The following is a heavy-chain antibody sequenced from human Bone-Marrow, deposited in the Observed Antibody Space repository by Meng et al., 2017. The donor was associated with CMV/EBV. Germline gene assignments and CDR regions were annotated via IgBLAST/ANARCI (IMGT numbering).Heavy chain of an antibody. CDR1: GFTLDDYA. J-gene: IGHJ4*02. CDR2: ISWDGGST. V-gene: IGHV3-43D*03. CDR3: AKEGDSSGVRGYFDY. Sequence: RGSLTLSCVVSGFTLDDYAMHWVRQAPGKGLEWVSLISWDGGSTYYADSVKGRFTISRDNSKNSLYLQMNSLRAEDTALYYCAKEGDSSGVRGYFDYWGQGTLVTVSS. D-gene: IGHD3-22*01.